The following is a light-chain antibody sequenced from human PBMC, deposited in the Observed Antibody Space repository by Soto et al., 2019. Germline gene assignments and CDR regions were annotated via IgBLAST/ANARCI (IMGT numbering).Light chain of an antibody. J-gene: IGKJ1*01. CDR1: ESLSPHS. V-gene: IGKV3-20*01. CDR2: GTS. Sequence: IVLTQSPGTLSLSPGETATLSCRASESLSPHSIAWYQQKPGQAPRLLIYGTSGRATGIPDRIRGSGSVTDFTLGISGLVPEDFAMYYCQEIQNSLRTLGQGTQVEV. CDR3: QEIQNSLRT.